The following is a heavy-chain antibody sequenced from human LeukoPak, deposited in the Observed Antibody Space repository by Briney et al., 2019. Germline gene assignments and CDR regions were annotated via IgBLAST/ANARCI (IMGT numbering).Heavy chain of an antibody. CDR3: AKDAPYCSSTDCYFDY. V-gene: IGHV1-69*04. Sequence: ASVKVSCKASGGTFSSYAISWVRQAPGQGLEWMGRIIPILGIANYAQKFQGRVTITADKSTSTAYMELSSLRSEDTAVYYCAKDAPYCSSTDCYFDYWGQGTLVTVSS. D-gene: IGHD2-2*01. J-gene: IGHJ4*02. CDR2: IIPILGIA. CDR1: GGTFSSYA.